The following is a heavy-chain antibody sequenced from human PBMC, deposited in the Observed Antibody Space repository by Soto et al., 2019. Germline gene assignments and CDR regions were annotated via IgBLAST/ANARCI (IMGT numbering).Heavy chain of an antibody. CDR3: ARESEDLTSNFDY. V-gene: IGHV3-7*01. CDR2: IKQDGSEK. J-gene: IGHJ4*02. Sequence: GGSLRLSCAASGFTFSSYWMSWVRQAPGKGLEWVANIKQDGSEKYYGDSMKGRFTISRDNAKNSLYLEMNSLRAEDTAVYYCARESEDLTSNFDYWGQGTLVTVSS. CDR1: GFTFSSYW.